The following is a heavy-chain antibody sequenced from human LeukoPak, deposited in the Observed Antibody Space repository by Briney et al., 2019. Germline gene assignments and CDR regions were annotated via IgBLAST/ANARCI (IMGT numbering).Heavy chain of an antibody. Sequence: GGSLRLSCAASGFTFSSYGMHWVRQAPGKGLEWVAFIRYDGSNKYYADSVKGRFTISRDNSKNTLYLQMNSLRAEDTAVYYCARDSSQLYYFDYWGQGTLVTVSS. CDR3: ARDSSQLYYFDY. CDR2: IRYDGSNK. V-gene: IGHV3-30*02. CDR1: GFTFSSYG. D-gene: IGHD1-1*01. J-gene: IGHJ4*02.